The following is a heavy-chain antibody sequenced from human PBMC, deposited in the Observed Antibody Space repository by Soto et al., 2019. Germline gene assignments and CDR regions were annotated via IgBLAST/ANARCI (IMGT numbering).Heavy chain of an antibody. CDR3: AKDASTVGTKFDY. J-gene: IGHJ4*02. CDR2: IRDSGDFT. Sequence: GGSLRLSFSASVFLFSTYSMGWVRTAPGKGLEWVSGIRDSGDFTYYADFVKGRFTISRDNSKDTLYLQLNTLRAEDTAIYYCAKDASTVGTKFDYRGQGALVTVSS. D-gene: IGHD1-1*01. CDR1: VFLFSTYS. V-gene: IGHV3-23*01.